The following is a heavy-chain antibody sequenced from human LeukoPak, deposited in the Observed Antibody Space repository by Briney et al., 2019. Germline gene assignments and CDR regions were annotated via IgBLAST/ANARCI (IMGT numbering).Heavy chain of an antibody. Sequence: SETLSLTCTVSGYSISSGYYWGWIRQPPGKGLEWIGSIYHSGSTYYNPSLKSRVTISVDTSKNQFSLKLSSVTAADTAVYYCARPGTTEGPYYYYYMDVWGKGTTVTVSS. J-gene: IGHJ6*03. CDR1: GYSISSGYY. CDR2: IYHSGST. D-gene: IGHD4-11*01. CDR3: ARPGTTEGPYYYYYMDV. V-gene: IGHV4-38-2*02.